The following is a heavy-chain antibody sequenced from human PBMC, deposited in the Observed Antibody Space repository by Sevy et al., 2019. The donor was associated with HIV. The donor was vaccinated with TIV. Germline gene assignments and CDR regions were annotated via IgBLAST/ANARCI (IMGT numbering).Heavy chain of an antibody. Sequence: GGSLRLSCAASGFTFTNAWMNWVRQTPGKGLEWVGRIKRKTDGETTDYAAPVKCRFTISRDDSKNTLYLQTNSLKTEDTAVYYCTTTYYYDSRGYCGIDYWGQGALVTVSS. CDR1: GFTFTNAW. V-gene: IGHV3-15*01. J-gene: IGHJ4*02. CDR3: TTTYYYDSRGYCGIDY. CDR2: IKRKTDGETT. D-gene: IGHD3-22*01.